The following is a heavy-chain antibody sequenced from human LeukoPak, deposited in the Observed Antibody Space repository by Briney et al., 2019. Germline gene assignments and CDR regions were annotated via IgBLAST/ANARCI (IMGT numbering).Heavy chain of an antibody. V-gene: IGHV4-34*01. CDR1: GGSFSGYY. Sequence: SETLSLTCAVYGGSFSGYYRSWIRQPPGKGLEWIGKINHSGSTNYNPSLKSRVTISVDTSKNQFSLKLSSVTAADTAVYYCARAPILDYWGQGTLVTVSS. D-gene: IGHD2-2*02. J-gene: IGHJ4*02. CDR3: ARAPILDY. CDR2: INHSGST.